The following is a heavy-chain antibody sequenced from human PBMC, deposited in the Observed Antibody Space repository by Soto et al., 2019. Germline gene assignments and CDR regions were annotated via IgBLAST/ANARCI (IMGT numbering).Heavy chain of an antibody. CDR3: ARAISGYSSSWDLDY. J-gene: IGHJ4*02. CDR1: GGTFSSYA. D-gene: IGHD6-13*01. V-gene: IGHV1-69*13. CDR2: IIPIFGTA. Sequence: SVKVSCKASGGTFSSYAISWVRQAPGQGLEWMGGIIPIFGTANYAQKFQGRVTITADESTSTAYMELSSLRSEDTAVYYCARAISGYSSSWDLDYWGQGTLVTVSS.